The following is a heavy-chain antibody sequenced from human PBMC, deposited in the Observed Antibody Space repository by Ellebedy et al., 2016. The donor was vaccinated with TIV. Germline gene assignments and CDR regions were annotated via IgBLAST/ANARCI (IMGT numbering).Heavy chain of an antibody. CDR2: IYSGGGT. D-gene: IGHD4-17*01. J-gene: IGHJ4*02. Sequence: PGGSLRLSCAAPGFIVSSNYMSWVRQAPGKGLELVSIIYSGGGTYYADSVKGRFTISRDNSKNTLYLQMNSLRVEDTAVYYCASRPNGDYHFLDYWGQGTLVTVSS. CDR1: GFIVSSNY. CDR3: ASRPNGDYHFLDY. V-gene: IGHV3-66*01.